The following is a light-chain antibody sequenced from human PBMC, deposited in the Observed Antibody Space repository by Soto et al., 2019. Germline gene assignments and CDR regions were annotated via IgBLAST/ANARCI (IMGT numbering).Light chain of an antibody. J-gene: IGKJ4*01. CDR1: HGGTID. Sequence: EIVMTQSPATLSVSPGATATLSCRASHGGTIDLAWYQQKPGQAPMLLIYDASTRATGIPARFSGSGSGTAFTLTIRSRQSEDFAVYYCQQYQNWPPLTFGGGTRVEIK. V-gene: IGKV3-15*01. CDR3: QQYQNWPPLT. CDR2: DAS.